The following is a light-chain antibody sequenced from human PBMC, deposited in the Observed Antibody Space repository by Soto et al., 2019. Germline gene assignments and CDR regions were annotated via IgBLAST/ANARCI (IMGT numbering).Light chain of an antibody. J-gene: IGKJ2*03. CDR1: QNINAF. CDR3: QQRGTWPYS. CDR2: EAS. Sequence: EIVLTQSPATLSLSPGERATLSCRASQNINAFVVWYQQKPGQVPRLLMYEASNRATGIPARFSGSGSGTDFTLTISSLEPEDFAVYYCQQRGTWPYSFGQGTKLEIK. V-gene: IGKV3-11*01.